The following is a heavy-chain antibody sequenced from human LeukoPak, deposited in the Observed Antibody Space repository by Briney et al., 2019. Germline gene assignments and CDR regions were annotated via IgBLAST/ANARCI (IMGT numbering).Heavy chain of an antibody. V-gene: IGHV4-31*03. CDR1: GGSISSGGYY. CDR3: ARGIHTVTSFWVGTENWFDP. Sequence: SETLSLTCTVSGGSISSGGYYWSWIRQHPGKGLEWIGYIYYSGSTYYNPSLKSRVTISVDTSKNQFSLKLSSVTAADTAVYYCARGIHTVTSFWVGTENWFDPWGQGTLVTVSS. J-gene: IGHJ5*02. D-gene: IGHD4-11*01. CDR2: IYYSGST.